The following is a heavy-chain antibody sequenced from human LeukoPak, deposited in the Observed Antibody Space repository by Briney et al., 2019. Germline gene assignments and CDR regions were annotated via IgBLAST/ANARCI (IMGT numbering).Heavy chain of an antibody. CDR3: ARVEYCSSTSCRYYYYYGMDV. D-gene: IGHD2-2*01. V-gene: IGHV1-69*02. Sequence: GSSVKVSCKASGGTFSSYTISWVRQAPGQGLEWMGRIIPILGIANYARKFQGRVTITADKSTSTAYMELSSLRSEDTAVYYCARVEYCSSTSCRYYYYYGMDVWGQGTTVTVSS. CDR1: GGTFSSYT. CDR2: IIPILGIA. J-gene: IGHJ6*02.